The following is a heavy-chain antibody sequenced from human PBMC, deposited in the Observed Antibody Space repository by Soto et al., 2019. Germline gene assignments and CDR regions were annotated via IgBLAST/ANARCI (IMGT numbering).Heavy chain of an antibody. Sequence: SETLSLTCTVSGGSISSSSYYWGWIRQPPGKGLEWIGSIYYSGSTYYNPSLKSRVTISVDTSKNQFSLKLGSVTAADTAVYYCARRTVRGVIDYWGQGTLVTVSS. CDR3: ARRTVRGVIDY. CDR2: IYYSGST. V-gene: IGHV4-39*01. D-gene: IGHD3-10*01. CDR1: GGSISSSSYY. J-gene: IGHJ4*02.